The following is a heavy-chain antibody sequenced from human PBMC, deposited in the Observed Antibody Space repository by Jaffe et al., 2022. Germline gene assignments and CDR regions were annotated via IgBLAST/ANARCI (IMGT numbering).Heavy chain of an antibody. Sequence: QVQLQESGPGLVKPSETLSLTCTVSGGSVSSGSYYWSWIRQPPGKGLEWIGYIYYSGSTNYNPSLKSRVTISVDTSKNQFSLKLSSVTAADTAVYYCARDRWEYSGYDSFDYWGQGTLVTVSS. D-gene: IGHD5-12*01. CDR1: GGSVSSGSYY. CDR3: ARDRWEYSGYDSFDY. V-gene: IGHV4-61*01. CDR2: IYYSGST. J-gene: IGHJ4*02.